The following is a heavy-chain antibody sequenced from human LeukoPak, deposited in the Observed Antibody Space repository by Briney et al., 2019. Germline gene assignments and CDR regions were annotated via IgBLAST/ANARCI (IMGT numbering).Heavy chain of an antibody. Sequence: GGSLRLSCAASGFTFSNYAMSWVRQAPGKGLEWVSAISGSGGSTYYADSVKGRFTVSRDNAKNTLYLQMNSLRAEDTAVYYCARRAGAYSHPYDYWGQGTLVTVSS. CDR2: ISGSGGST. J-gene: IGHJ4*02. V-gene: IGHV3-23*01. CDR3: ARRAGAYSHPYDY. CDR1: GFTFSNYA. D-gene: IGHD4/OR15-4a*01.